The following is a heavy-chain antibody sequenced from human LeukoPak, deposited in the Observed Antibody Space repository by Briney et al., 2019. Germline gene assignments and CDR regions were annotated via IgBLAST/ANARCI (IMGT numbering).Heavy chain of an antibody. CDR2: IYYSGST. V-gene: IGHV4-59*01. D-gene: IGHD3-22*01. CDR3: ARGLPYDSSGYGAFDI. J-gene: IGHJ3*02. Sequence: SETLSLTCTVSGGSISSYYWSWIRQPPGKGLEWIGYIYYSGSTNYNPPLKSRVTISVDTSKNQFSLKLSSVTAADTAVYYCARGLPYDSSGYGAFDIWGQGTMVTVSS. CDR1: GGSISSYY.